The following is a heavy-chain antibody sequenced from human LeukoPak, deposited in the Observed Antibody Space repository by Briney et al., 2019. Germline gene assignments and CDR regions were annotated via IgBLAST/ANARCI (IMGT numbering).Heavy chain of an antibody. D-gene: IGHD1-26*01. J-gene: IGHJ5*02. CDR2: IYYSGST. Sequence: SQTLSLTCTVSGGSISSGGYYWSWIRQHPGKGLEWIGYIYYSGSTYYNPSLKSRVTISVDTSKNQFSLKLSSVTAADTAVYYCARNSGSNNWFDPWGQGTLVTVSS. V-gene: IGHV4-31*03. CDR1: GGSISSGGYY. CDR3: ARNSGSNNWFDP.